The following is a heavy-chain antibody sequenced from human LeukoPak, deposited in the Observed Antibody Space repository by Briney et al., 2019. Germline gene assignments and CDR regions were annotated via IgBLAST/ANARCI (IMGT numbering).Heavy chain of an antibody. Sequence: GGSLRLSCAASGFTFSSYAMSWVRQAPGKGLEWVSAISGSGGSTYYADSVKGRFTISRDNSKNTLYLQMNSLRAEDTAVYYCAKVPESAYQLLFFADYWGQGTLVTVSS. CDR2: ISGSGGST. CDR1: GFTFSSYA. J-gene: IGHJ4*02. D-gene: IGHD2-2*01. V-gene: IGHV3-23*01. CDR3: AKVPESAYQLLFFADY.